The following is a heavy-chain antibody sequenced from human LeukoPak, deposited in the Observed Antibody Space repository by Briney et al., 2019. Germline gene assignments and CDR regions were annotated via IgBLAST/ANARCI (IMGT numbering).Heavy chain of an antibody. CDR2: ISSRSSYI. Sequence: GGSLRLSCAASGFTFSSYSMNWVRQAPGKGLEWVSSISSRSSYIYYADSVKGRFTISRDNAKNSLYLQMNSLRAEDTAVYYCAREYSSSSSLPDWGQGTLVTVSS. J-gene: IGHJ4*02. D-gene: IGHD6-6*01. CDR1: GFTFSSYS. CDR3: AREYSSSSSLPD. V-gene: IGHV3-21*01.